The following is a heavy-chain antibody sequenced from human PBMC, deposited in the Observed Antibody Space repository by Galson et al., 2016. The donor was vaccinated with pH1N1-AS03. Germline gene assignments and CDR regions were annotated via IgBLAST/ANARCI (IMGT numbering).Heavy chain of an antibody. D-gene: IGHD6-13*01. CDR1: GFTFSSYG. CDR2: ISVTGGST. J-gene: IGHJ4*02. V-gene: IGHV3-23*01. CDR3: AKDRSSWPPGWGSVDS. Sequence: SLRLSCATSGFTFSSYGMTWVRQAPGKGLEWVSSISVTGGSTYYADFVKGRFTISRDHSKNTLYLQMSSLRAEDTAVYYCAKDRSSWPPGWGSVDSWGQGTLVTVS.